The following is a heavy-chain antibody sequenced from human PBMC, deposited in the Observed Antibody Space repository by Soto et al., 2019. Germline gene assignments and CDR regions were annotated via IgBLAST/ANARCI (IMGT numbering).Heavy chain of an antibody. D-gene: IGHD2-2*01. J-gene: IGHJ5*02. CDR1: GYTFTGYY. CDR3: ARDDAAAPSSWFDP. Sequence: ASVKVSCKASGYTFTGYYMHWVRQAPGQGLEWMGWINPNSGGTNYAQKFQGRVTMTRDTSTSTAYMELSRLRSDDTAVYYCARDDAAAPSSWFDPWGQGTLVTVSS. CDR2: INPNSGGT. V-gene: IGHV1-2*02.